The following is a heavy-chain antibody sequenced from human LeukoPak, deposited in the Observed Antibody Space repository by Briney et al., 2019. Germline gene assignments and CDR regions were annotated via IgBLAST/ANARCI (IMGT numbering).Heavy chain of an antibody. CDR3: ARRRTNYYYHYGMDV. J-gene: IGHJ6*02. Sequence: GGSLRLSCAASGFTFKDYWMHWVRQAPGKGLVWVSRIKSDGSSTSYADSVKGRFTVSRDNAKNTLYLQMKSLRAEDSGVYYCARRRTNYYYHYGMDVWGQGTTVTVSS. V-gene: IGHV3-74*01. CDR1: GFTFKDYW. CDR2: IKSDGSST.